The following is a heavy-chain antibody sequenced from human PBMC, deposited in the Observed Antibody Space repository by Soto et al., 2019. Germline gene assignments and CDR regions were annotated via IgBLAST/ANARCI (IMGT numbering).Heavy chain of an antibody. CDR1: GYTFTGYY. CDR2: INPNSGGT. CDR3: AGGEWLKQQRGMYNWFYP. V-gene: IGHV1-2*02. J-gene: IGHJ5*02. D-gene: IGHD3-3*01. Sequence: QVQLVQSGAEVKKPGASVKVSCKASGYTFTGYYMHWVRQAPGQGLEWMGWINPNSGGTNYAQKFQGRVTMTRDTSISTAYMELSRLRSEDTAVYDCAGGEWLKQQRGMYNWFYPWGQGTLVTLPS.